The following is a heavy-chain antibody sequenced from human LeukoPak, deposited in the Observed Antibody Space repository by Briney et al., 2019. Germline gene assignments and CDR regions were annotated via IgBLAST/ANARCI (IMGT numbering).Heavy chain of an antibody. CDR2: ISYDGSEK. D-gene: IGHD6-13*01. J-gene: IGHJ4*02. V-gene: IGHV3-33*05. CDR1: GFTINNYG. Sequence: GRSLRLSCAASGFTINNYGMHWVRQAPGKGLEGVAVISYDGSEKYYVDSVKGRFTISRDNSKNTVYLQMNSLRAEDTAVYYCARDRGDRWYLDYWGQGTLVTVSS. CDR3: ARDRGDRWYLDY.